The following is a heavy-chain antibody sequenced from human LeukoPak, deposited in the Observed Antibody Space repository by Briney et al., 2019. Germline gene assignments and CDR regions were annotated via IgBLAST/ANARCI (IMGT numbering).Heavy chain of an antibody. V-gene: IGHV3-7*01. CDR3: AGGSGWLIDS. D-gene: IGHD6-19*01. J-gene: IGHJ4*02. CDR2: IKQDASEK. CDR1: GFTFNTYG. Sequence: GGSLRLSCAASGFTFNTYGMAWVRQAPGKGLEWVANIKQDASEKFYVDSVKGRFTISRDNTKNSLYLEMNSLRAEDTAVYYCAGGSGWLIDSWGQGTLVTVSS.